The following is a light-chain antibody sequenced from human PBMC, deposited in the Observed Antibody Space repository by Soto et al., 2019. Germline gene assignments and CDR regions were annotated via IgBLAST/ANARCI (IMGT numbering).Light chain of an antibody. J-gene: IGKJ4*01. V-gene: IGKV3-20*01. CDR1: QSVRSNY. CDR2: NSS. CDR3: LRYRDLPQT. Sequence: EIVLPQSPGTLSLSPGERATLSCRASQSVRSNYLAWYQQKPGQAPWLLIYNSSTRPTGIPDRFSGSGSGTDLLFTIRVLESEDVARYYGLRYRDLPQTSGGGTQV.